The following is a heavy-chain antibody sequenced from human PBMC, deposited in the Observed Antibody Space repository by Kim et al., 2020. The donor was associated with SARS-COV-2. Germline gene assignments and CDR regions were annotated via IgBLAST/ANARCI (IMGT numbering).Heavy chain of an antibody. CDR1: GFTFSSYS. CDR3: ARDRYDGRFGELSPGYGMDV. J-gene: IGHJ6*02. V-gene: IGHV3-21*01. D-gene: IGHD3-10*01. CDR2: ISSSSSYI. Sequence: GGSLRLSCAASGFTFSSYSMNWVRQAPGKGLEWVSSISSSSSYIYYADSVKGRFTISRDNAKNSLYLQMNSLRAEDTAVYYCARDRYDGRFGELSPGYGMDVWGQGTTVTVSS.